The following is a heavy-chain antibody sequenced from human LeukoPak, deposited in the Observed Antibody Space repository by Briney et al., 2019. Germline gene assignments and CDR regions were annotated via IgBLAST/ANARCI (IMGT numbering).Heavy chain of an antibody. J-gene: IGHJ3*02. CDR3: ATAIVVVVASTAAFDI. Sequence: ASVKVSCKVSGYTLTELSMHWVRQAPGKGLEWMGGFDPEDGETIYAQKFQGRVTMTEDTSTDTAYMELTSLRSEDTAVYYCATAIVVVVASTAAFDIWGQGTMVTVSS. D-gene: IGHD2-15*01. CDR1: GYTLTELS. CDR2: FDPEDGET. V-gene: IGHV1-24*01.